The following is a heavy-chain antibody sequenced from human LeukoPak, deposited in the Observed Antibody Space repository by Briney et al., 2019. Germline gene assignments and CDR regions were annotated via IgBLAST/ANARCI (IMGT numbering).Heavy chain of an antibody. CDR2: INAGNGNT. V-gene: IGHV1-3*01. CDR1: GYTFTSYA. Sequence: ASVKVSCKASGYTFTSYAMHWVRQAPGQRLEWMGRINAGNGNTKYSQKFQGRVTITRDTSASTAYMELSSLRSEDTAVYYCARDKGYSSSYDAFDIWGQGTMVTVSS. D-gene: IGHD6-13*01. CDR3: ARDKGYSSSYDAFDI. J-gene: IGHJ3*02.